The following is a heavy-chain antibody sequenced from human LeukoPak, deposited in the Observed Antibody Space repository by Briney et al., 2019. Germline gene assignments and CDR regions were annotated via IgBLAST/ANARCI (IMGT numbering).Heavy chain of an antibody. Sequence: PSETLSLTCTVSGGSISSYYWSWIRQPPGKGLEWIGYIYYSGSTNYNPSLKSRVTISVDTSKNQFSLKLSSVTAADTAVYYCARLGNNYDSSGLDYWGQGTLVTVSS. J-gene: IGHJ4*02. CDR3: ARLGNNYDSSGLDY. V-gene: IGHV4-59*08. CDR1: GGSISSYY. D-gene: IGHD3-22*01. CDR2: IYYSGST.